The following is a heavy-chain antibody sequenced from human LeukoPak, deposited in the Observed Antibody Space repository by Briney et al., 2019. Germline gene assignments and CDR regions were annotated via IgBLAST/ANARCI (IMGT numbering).Heavy chain of an antibody. D-gene: IGHD4/OR15-4a*01. CDR2: ISGSGGST. Sequence: PGGYLRLSCAASGFAFSSSPMSWVRPAPGKGLEWVSAISGSGGSTYYADSVKGRFTISRDNSKDTLYLQMNSLRAEDTAVYYCAKVRARLFDYWGQGTLVTVSS. J-gene: IGHJ4*02. CDR3: AKVRARLFDY. V-gene: IGHV3-23*01. CDR1: GFAFSSSP.